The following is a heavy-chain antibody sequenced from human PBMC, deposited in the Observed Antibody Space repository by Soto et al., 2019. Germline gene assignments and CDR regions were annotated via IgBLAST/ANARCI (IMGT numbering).Heavy chain of an antibody. J-gene: IGHJ5*02. CDR2: MNPNSGNT. CDR1: GYTFTSYD. D-gene: IGHD2-15*01. CDR3: ARGPRGLIVVVAAALWFDP. Sequence: QVQLVQSGAEVKKPGASVKVSCKASGYTFTSYDINWVRQATGQGLEWMGWMNPNSGNTGYAQKFQGRVTMTRNTSISTAYRELSSLRSEDTAVYYCARGPRGLIVVVAAALWFDPWGQGTLVTVSS. V-gene: IGHV1-8*01.